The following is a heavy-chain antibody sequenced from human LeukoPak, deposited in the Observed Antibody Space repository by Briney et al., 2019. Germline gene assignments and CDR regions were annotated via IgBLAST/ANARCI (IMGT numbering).Heavy chain of an antibody. CDR2: IYYSGST. D-gene: IGHD5-24*01. J-gene: IGHJ3*02. Sequence: SETLSLTCTVSGGSISSYYWSWIRQPPGKGLEWIGYIYYSGSTNYNPSLKSRVTISVDTSKNQFSLKLSSVPAADTAVYYCAREERWLQKRGPYDAFDIWGQGTMVTVSS. CDR1: GGSISSYY. CDR3: AREERWLQKRGPYDAFDI. V-gene: IGHV4-59*01.